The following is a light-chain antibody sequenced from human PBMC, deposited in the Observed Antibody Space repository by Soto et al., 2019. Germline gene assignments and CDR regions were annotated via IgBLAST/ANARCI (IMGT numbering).Light chain of an antibody. Sequence: EIVLTQSPGTLSLSPGDRTTLSCRASQSVTSNYLAWYQQKPGQAPRLLLFGASIRDTGIPVRFSGSGSGADFTLTITRLEPEDFAVYYCHQYGSSPGTFGQGTKVDIK. CDR3: HQYGSSPGT. CDR2: GAS. V-gene: IGKV3-20*01. CDR1: QSVTSNY. J-gene: IGKJ1*01.